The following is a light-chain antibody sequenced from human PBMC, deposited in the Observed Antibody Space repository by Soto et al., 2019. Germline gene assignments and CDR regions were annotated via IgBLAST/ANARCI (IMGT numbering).Light chain of an antibody. V-gene: IGLV2-14*01. CDR2: EVT. J-gene: IGLJ1*01. CDR1: SRDIGNYNY. CDR3: ASYRSANTLVV. Sequence: QSVLTGPASVSVSPGQSITSSCTGTSRDIGNYNYVSWYQHHPGKAPKLMIYEVTSRPSGVSDRFSGSKSGMTASLTISGLQPEDEADYFCASYRSANTLVVFGTGTKVTVL.